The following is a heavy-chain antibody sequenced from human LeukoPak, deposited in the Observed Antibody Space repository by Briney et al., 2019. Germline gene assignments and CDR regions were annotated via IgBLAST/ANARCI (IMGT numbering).Heavy chain of an antibody. V-gene: IGHV3-21*01. J-gene: IGHJ3*02. D-gene: IGHD3-16*02. CDR3: ARVGGGLSFALDI. CDR2: ISSSSSYI. Sequence: GGSLRLSCAASGFTFTSYSMNWVRQAPGKGLEWVSSISSSSSYIYYADSVKGRFTISRDNAKNSLYLQMNSLRAEDTAVYYCARVGGGLSFALDIWGQGTMVTVSS. CDR1: GFTFTSYS.